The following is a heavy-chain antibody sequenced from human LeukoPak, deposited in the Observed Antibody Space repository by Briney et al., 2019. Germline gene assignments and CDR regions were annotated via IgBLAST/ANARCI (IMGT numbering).Heavy chain of an antibody. CDR1: VFIVSSNY. CDR3: ARGGYGAPYFFDY. CDR2: IYSGGST. Sequence: PGGSLRLSCAASVFIVSSNYMRWVRQAAGRGLAWVSVIYSGGSTYYADSVKGGFTISRDNSKNTLYLQMHSLRAKDTAVYSCARGGYGAPYFFDYWGQGTPVTVS. V-gene: IGHV3-53*01. D-gene: IGHD4-17*01. J-gene: IGHJ4*02.